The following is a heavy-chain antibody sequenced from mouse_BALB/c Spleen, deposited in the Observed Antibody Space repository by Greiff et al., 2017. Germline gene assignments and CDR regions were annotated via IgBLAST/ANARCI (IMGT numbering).Heavy chain of an antibody. J-gene: IGHJ4*01. CDR2: NSSGSSTI. V-gene: IGHV5-17*02. Sequence: EVQGVESGGGLVQPGGSRKLSCAASGFTFSSFGMHWVRQAPEKGLEWVAYNSSGSSTIYYADTVKGRFTISRDNPKNTLFLQMTSLRSEDTAMYYCARSPTTRDYYAMDYWGQGTSVTVSS. CDR3: ARSPTTRDYYAMDY. D-gene: IGHD1-1*01. CDR1: GFTFSSFG.